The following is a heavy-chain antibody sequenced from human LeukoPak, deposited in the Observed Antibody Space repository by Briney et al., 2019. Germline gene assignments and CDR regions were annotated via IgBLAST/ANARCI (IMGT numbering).Heavy chain of an antibody. CDR1: GFTFSSYS. D-gene: IGHD2-15*01. J-gene: IGHJ5*02. V-gene: IGHV3-21*01. CDR2: ISSSSSYI. CDR3: ARAVVAAHNWFDP. Sequence: GGSLRLSCAASGFTFSSYSMNWVRQAPGKGLEWVSSISSSSSYIYYADSVKGRFTISRDNAKNSLYLQMNSLRAEDTAVYYCARAVVAAHNWFDPWGQGTLVTVSS.